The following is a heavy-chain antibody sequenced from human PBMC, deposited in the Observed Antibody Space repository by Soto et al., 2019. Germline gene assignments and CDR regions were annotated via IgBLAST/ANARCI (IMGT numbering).Heavy chain of an antibody. Sequence: SVKVSCKASGGTFSSYTISWVRQAPGQGLEWMGRIIPILGIANYAQKFQGRDTITADKSTSTAYMELSSLRSEDTAVYYCARDNDILTGYYSGFCWFDPWGQGTLVTVS. D-gene: IGHD3-9*01. J-gene: IGHJ5*02. CDR1: GGTFSSYT. CDR3: ARDNDILTGYYSGFCWFDP. V-gene: IGHV1-69*02. CDR2: IIPILGIA.